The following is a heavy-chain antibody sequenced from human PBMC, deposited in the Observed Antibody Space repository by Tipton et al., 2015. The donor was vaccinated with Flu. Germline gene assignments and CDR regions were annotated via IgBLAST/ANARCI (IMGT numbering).Heavy chain of an antibody. CDR1: GFNFAGYA. D-gene: IGHD7-27*01. J-gene: IGHJ4*02. Sequence: SLRLSCAAYGFNFAGYAMSWVRQAPGKGLEWVSSLNGLNTYYADSVKGRFTFSRNNPRNTLSLQMSSLRVDDTAVYYCVKNWGTRGQGTLVTVSS. V-gene: IGHV3-23*05. CDR3: VKNWGT. CDR2: LNGLNT.